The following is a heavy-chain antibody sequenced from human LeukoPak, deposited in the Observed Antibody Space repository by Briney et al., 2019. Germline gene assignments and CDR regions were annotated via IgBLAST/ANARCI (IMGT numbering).Heavy chain of an antibody. CDR3: AKVVRRLITMVRDDAFDI. CDR2: ISGSGGST. D-gene: IGHD3-10*01. Sequence: GGSLRLSCAASGFTFNDYWMSWVRQAPGKGLEWVSAISGSGGSTYYADSVKGRFTISRDNSKNTLYLQMNSLRAEDTAVYYCAKVVRRLITMVRDDAFDIWGQGTMVTVSS. V-gene: IGHV3-23*01. J-gene: IGHJ3*02. CDR1: GFTFNDYW.